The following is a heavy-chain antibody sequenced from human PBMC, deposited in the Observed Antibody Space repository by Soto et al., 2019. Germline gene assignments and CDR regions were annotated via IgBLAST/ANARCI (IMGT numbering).Heavy chain of an antibody. V-gene: IGHV1-18*01. Sequence: ASVKVSCKASGYTFPNYGINWVRQAPGQGLEWMGWISAFNGKTIYAQRFQGKFTMTTDTSATIAYMALRSLESDDTAVYYCARGQGDNGYDLQIDHWGQGPLVTV. J-gene: IGHJ4*02. CDR3: ARGQGDNGYDLQIDH. CDR2: ISAFNGKT. D-gene: IGHD5-12*01. CDR1: GYTFPNYG.